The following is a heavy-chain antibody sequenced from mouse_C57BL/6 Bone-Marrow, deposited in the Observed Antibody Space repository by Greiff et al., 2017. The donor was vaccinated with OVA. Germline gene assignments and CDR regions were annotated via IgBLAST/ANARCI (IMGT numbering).Heavy chain of an antibody. CDR3: ARGGEVAN. V-gene: IGHV1-81*01. J-gene: IGHJ3*01. Sequence: QVQLKQSGAELARPGASVKLSCKASGYTFTSYGISWVKQRTGQGLEWIGEIYPRSGNTYYNEKFKGKATLTVDKCSSTAYMELRSLTSEDAAVYFCARGGEVANWCQGTLVTVSA. CDR2: IYPRSGNT. CDR1: GYTFTSYG.